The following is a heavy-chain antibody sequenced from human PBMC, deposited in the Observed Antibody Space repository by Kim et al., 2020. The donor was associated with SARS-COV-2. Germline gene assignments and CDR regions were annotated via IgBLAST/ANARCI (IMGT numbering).Heavy chain of an antibody. D-gene: IGHD3-22*01. Sequence: LSLTCAASGFTFSSYSMNWVRQAPGKGLEWVSYISSSSTIYYADSVKGRFTISRDNAKNSLYLQMNSLRAEDTAVYYCARDMYNPPYYDSSGYWYYFDYWGQGTLVTVSS. J-gene: IGHJ4*02. CDR3: ARDMYNPPYYDSSGYWYYFDY. CDR1: GFTFSSYS. CDR2: ISSSSTI. V-gene: IGHV3-48*04.